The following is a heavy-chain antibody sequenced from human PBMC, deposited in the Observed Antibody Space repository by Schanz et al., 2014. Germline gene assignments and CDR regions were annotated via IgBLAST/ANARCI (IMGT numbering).Heavy chain of an antibody. CDR2: IKSRIHGGTT. CDR3: TTAHYSSNYETLDY. V-gene: IGHV3-15*01. D-gene: IGHD6-13*01. J-gene: IGHJ4*02. Sequence: EVQLVESGGGLVKPGGSLRLSCAASGFTMRNEWMSWVRQAPGKGLEWVARIKSRIHGGTTDYAAPVKGRFTISRDDSNCVVYLQMDSLKTEDTALYYCTTAHYSSNYETLDYWGQGTLVTVSS. CDR1: GFTMRNEW.